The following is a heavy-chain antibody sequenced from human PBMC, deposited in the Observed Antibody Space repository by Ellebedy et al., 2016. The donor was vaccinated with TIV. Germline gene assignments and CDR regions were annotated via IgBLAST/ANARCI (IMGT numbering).Heavy chain of an antibody. Sequence: GESLKISXAASGFTFSDYYMSWIRQAPGKGLEWVSYISSSSSYIYYADSVKGRFTISRDNAKNSLYLQMNSLRAEDTAVYYCAREHCGGDCYPFDYWGQGTLVTVSS. D-gene: IGHD2-21*02. J-gene: IGHJ4*02. CDR1: GFTFSDYY. CDR2: ISSSSSYI. V-gene: IGHV3-11*06. CDR3: AREHCGGDCYPFDY.